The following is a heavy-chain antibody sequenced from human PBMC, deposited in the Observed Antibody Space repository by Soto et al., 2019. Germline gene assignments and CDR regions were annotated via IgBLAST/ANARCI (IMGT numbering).Heavy chain of an antibody. D-gene: IGHD6-19*01. CDR2: ISSNGGST. Sequence: PGGSLILSWAASGFTFSSDCMHWVRQAPGKGLEYVSAISSNGGSTYYANSVKGRFTISRDNSKNTLYLQMGSLRAEDMAVYCCARDRSVAGFYDAFDIWGQGTMVTVSS. V-gene: IGHV3-64*01. J-gene: IGHJ3*02. CDR3: ARDRSVAGFYDAFDI. CDR1: GFTFSSDC.